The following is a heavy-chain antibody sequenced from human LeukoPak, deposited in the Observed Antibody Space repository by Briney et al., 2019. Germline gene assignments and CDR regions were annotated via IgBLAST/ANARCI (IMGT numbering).Heavy chain of an antibody. V-gene: IGHV4-4*07. Sequence: SETLSLTCTVSGGSIRSYYWSWIRQPAGKGLEWIGRIYTSGSTNYNPSLKSRVTMSVDTSKNQFSLKLSSVTAADTAVYYCARDFSSQDYYDSSGYYHPFDYWGQGTLVTVSS. CDR1: GGSIRSYY. CDR3: ARDFSSQDYYDSSGYYHPFDY. CDR2: IYTSGST. D-gene: IGHD3-22*01. J-gene: IGHJ4*02.